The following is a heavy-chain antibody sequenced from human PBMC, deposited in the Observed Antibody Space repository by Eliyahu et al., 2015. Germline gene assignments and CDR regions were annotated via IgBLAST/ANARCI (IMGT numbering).Heavy chain of an antibody. V-gene: IGHV4-30-4*01. CDR3: ARVYYYGSGSYAWFDP. D-gene: IGHD3-10*01. J-gene: IGHJ5*02. CDR2: IYYSGST. Sequence: QVQLQESGPGLXKPSQTLSLTXTVXGGXIXXGXSYWSWIRQPPGKGLEWIGYIYYSGSTYYNPSLKSRVTISVDTSKNQFSLKLSSVTAADTAVYYCARVYYYGSGSYAWFDPWGQGTLVTVSS. CDR1: GGXIXXGXSY.